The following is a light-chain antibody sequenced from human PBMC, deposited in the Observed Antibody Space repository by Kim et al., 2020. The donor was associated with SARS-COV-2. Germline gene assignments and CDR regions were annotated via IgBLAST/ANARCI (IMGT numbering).Light chain of an antibody. V-gene: IGKV3-20*01. CDR2: GAS. Sequence: SQGETATPSCRASQSISSALLAWYQQRPGQAPRLLMSGASIRATGIPDRFSGSGSGTDFTLTISRLETDDFAVYYCQQYGTTPLTFGGGTKVDIK. J-gene: IGKJ4*01. CDR3: QQYGTTPLT. CDR1: QSISSAL.